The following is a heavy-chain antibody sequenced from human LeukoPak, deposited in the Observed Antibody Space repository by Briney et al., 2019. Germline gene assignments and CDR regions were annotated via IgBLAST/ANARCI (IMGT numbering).Heavy chain of an antibody. CDR2: IKQDGSEK. D-gene: IGHD3-3*01. CDR1: GSAVTYW. J-gene: IGHJ4*02. Sequence: SGGSLRLSCAASGSAVTYWMSWVRQAPGKGLEWVANIKQDGSEKYYVGSVKGRFTVSRDNARKSLYLQMNSLRAEDTAVYYCASGFLDDFWSGHFWGQGTPVTVSS. CDR3: ASGFLDDFWSGHF. V-gene: IGHV3-7*01.